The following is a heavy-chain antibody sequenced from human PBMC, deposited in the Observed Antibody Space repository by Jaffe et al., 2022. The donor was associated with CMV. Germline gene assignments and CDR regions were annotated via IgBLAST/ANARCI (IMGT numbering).Heavy chain of an antibody. V-gene: IGHV3-13*01. CDR3: ARGGGIIAAADQFDY. D-gene: IGHD6-13*01. J-gene: IGHJ4*02. CDR2: IGTAGDT. Sequence: EVQLVESGGGLVQPGGSLRLSCAASGFTFSSYDMHWVRQATGKGLEWVSAIGTAGDTYYPGSVKGRFTISRENAKNSLYLQMNSLRAGDTAVYYCARGGGIIAAADQFDYWGQGTLVTVSS. CDR1: GFTFSSYD.